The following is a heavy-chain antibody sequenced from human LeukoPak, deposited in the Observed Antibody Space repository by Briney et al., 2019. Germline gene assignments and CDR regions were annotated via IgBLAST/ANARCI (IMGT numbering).Heavy chain of an antibody. CDR3: ARDQGGYRYFDY. V-gene: IGHV3-21*01. CDR2: ISSSSSYI. Sequence: GGSLRLSCAASGFTFSSYSMNWVRQAPGKGLEWVSSISSSSSYIYYADSVKGRFTISRDNAKNLLYLQMNSLRAEDTAVYYCARDQGGYRYFDYWGQGTLVTVSS. D-gene: IGHD5-12*01. CDR1: GFTFSSYS. J-gene: IGHJ4*02.